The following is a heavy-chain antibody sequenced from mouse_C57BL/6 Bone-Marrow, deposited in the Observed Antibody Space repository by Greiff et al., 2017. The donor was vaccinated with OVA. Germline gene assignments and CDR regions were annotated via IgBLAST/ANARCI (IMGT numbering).Heavy chain of an antibody. D-gene: IGHD1-1*01. Sequence: VKLQQPGAELVKPGASVKLSCKASGYTFTSYWMHWVKQRPGQGLEWIGMIHPNSGSTNYNEKFKSKATLTVDKSSSTAYMQLSSLTSEDSAVYYCAREIYYYGSSYGFAYWGQGTLVTVSA. V-gene: IGHV1-64*01. J-gene: IGHJ3*01. CDR2: IHPNSGST. CDR3: AREIYYYGSSYGFAY. CDR1: GYTFTSYW.